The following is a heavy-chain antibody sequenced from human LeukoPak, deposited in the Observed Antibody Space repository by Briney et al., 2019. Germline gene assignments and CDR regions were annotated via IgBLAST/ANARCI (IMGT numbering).Heavy chain of an antibody. CDR2: MHTSGIT. CDR1: GGSISSYY. CDR3: ARRSAAGNLYYFDY. J-gene: IGHJ4*02. Sequence: SETLSLTCTVSGGSISSYYWSWIRQPAGKGLEWIGRMHTSGITNYNPSLKSRVTISVDTSKNQFSLKLSSVTAADTAVYYCARRSAAGNLYYFDYWGQGTLVTVSS. V-gene: IGHV4-4*07. D-gene: IGHD6-13*01.